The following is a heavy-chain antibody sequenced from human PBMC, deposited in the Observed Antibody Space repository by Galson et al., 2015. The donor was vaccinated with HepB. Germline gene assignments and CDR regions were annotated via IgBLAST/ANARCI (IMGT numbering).Heavy chain of an antibody. D-gene: IGHD2-2*01. CDR3: ARDQGIVVVPAATFDY. J-gene: IGHJ4*02. CDR2: ISSSSSTI. CDR1: GFTFSSDS. V-gene: IGHV3-48*02. Sequence: SLRLSCAASGFTFSSDSMNWVRQAPGKGLEWVSYISSSSSTIYYADSVKGRFTISRDNAKNSLYLQMNSLRDEDTAVYYCARDQGIVVVPAATFDYWGQGTLVTVSS.